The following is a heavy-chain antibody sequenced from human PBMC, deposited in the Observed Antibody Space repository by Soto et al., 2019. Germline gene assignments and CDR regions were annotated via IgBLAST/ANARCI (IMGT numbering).Heavy chain of an antibody. CDR2: INPNTAGT. Sequence: HVPLVQSGAEVKKPGASVKVSCKTPRYIFTAYFMHWVRQAPGQGLERMGWINPNTAGTHYGLSCQGRFNMTRDTFISTAYLELSSLRSDDTAVYYCASNDPSARFAPLGQGTLVIFSS. J-gene: IGHJ5*02. CDR1: RYIFTAYF. D-gene: IGHD1-1*01. V-gene: IGHV1-2*02. CDR3: ASNDPSARFAP.